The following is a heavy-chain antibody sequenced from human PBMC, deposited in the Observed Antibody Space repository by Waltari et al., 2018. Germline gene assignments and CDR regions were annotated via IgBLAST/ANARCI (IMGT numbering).Heavy chain of an antibody. CDR1: GISVSSYA. Sequence: QVQLVESGGGVVQPGKSLTLPCEVSGISVSSYAMHWVRQAPGKGLEWVAVISFDGNNIYFADSVKGRFTINRDNSKNTLSLQMNSLTPEDTAIYYCARDGHSYFYGSWSDYWGQGTLVTVSS. CDR2: ISFDGNNI. CDR3: ARDGHSYFYGSWSDY. J-gene: IGHJ4*02. D-gene: IGHD3-10*01. V-gene: IGHV3-30*01.